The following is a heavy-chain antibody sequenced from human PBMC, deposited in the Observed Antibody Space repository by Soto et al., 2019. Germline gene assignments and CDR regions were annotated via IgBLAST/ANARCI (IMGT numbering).Heavy chain of an antibody. Sequence: GGSLRLSCAASGFTFSDYAMHWVRHVPGQGLEWVAVISFDGNIKYDADSVKGRFTISRDNSKNTLFLQMNSLTTGDTAVYYCARAYLGRLPRRADYYYALDVWGQGTTVTVSS. J-gene: IGHJ6*02. CDR3: ARAYLGRLPRRADYYYALDV. CDR1: GFTFSDYA. CDR2: ISFDGNIK. D-gene: IGHD1-26*01. V-gene: IGHV3-30-3*01.